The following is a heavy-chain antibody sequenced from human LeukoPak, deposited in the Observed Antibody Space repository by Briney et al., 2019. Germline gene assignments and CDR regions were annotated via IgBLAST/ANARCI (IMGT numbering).Heavy chain of an antibody. CDR2: INHSGST. Sequence: SETLSLTCAVYGGSFSGYYWSWIRQPPGKGLEWIREINHSGSTNYNPSLKSRVTISVDTSKNQFSLKLSSVTAADTAVYYCARLPPPSGYFYYMDVWGKGTTVTVSS. V-gene: IGHV4-34*01. CDR1: GGSFSGYY. J-gene: IGHJ6*03. D-gene: IGHD6-25*01. CDR3: ARLPPPSGYFYYMDV.